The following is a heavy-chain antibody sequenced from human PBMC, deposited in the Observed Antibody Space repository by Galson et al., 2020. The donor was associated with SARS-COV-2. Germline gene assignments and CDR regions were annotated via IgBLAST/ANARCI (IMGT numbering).Heavy chain of an antibody. CDR3: ARDHYDYVWGSYRANVDY. D-gene: IGHD3-16*02. CDR1: GFTFSNAW. V-gene: IGHV3-7*01. J-gene: IGHJ4*02. Sequence: QLGESLKISCAASGFTFSNAWMSWVRQAPGKGLEWVANINQGGSEKYYVDSVKGRFTISSDNAKNSLYLQMNSLRAEDTAVYYCARDHYDYVWGSYRANVDYWGQGTLVTVSA. CDR2: INQGGSEK.